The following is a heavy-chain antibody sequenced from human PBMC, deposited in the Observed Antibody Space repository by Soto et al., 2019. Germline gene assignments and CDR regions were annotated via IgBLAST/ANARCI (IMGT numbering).Heavy chain of an antibody. J-gene: IGHJ4*02. Sequence: QVQLVESGGGVVQPGRSLRLSCAASGFTFSTYGMHWVRQAPGKWLEWVAVISYDGNNKYYADSVKGRFTISRDNSKNTLYLQMSSLRAEDTAVYYCAKSVYNWNDGFFEYWGQGTLVTVSS. CDR2: ISYDGNNK. CDR1: GFTFSTYG. V-gene: IGHV3-30*18. CDR3: AKSVYNWNDGFFEY. D-gene: IGHD1-1*01.